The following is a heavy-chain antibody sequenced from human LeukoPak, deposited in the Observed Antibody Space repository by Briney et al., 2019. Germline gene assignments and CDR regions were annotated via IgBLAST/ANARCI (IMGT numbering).Heavy chain of an antibody. CDR3: AKEMPYSSSWGYYGMDV. J-gene: IGHJ6*02. V-gene: IGHV3-9*01. CDR2: ISWNSGSI. D-gene: IGHD6-13*01. CDR1: GFTFDDYA. Sequence: GGSLRLSCAASGFTFDDYAMHWVRQAPGKGLEWVSGISWNSGSIGYADSVKGRFTISRDNAKNSLYLQMNSLRAEDTALYYCAKEMPYSSSWGYYGMDVWGQGTTVTVSS.